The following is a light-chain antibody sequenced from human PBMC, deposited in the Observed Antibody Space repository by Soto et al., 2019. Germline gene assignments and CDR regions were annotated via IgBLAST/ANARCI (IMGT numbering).Light chain of an antibody. V-gene: IGKV3-11*01. J-gene: IGKJ1*01. CDR2: DAS. CDR1: QSVSSY. CDR3: QQRSNWPLT. Sequence: EIVLTQSAATLSLSPGEKDTLSCRASQSVSSYLAWYQQKPGQAPRLLIYDASNRATGIPARFSGSGSGTDFTLTISSLEPEDFAVYYCQQRSNWPLTFGQGTKVDI.